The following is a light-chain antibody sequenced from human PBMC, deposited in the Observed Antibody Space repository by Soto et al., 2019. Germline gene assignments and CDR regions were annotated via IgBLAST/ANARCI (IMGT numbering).Light chain of an antibody. Sequence: DIRVTQSPPALSASVGDRVTITCRASQTITTWMAWYQQKPGKAPKLLVYDASTLQSGVATRFSGSGSGTEFTLRKSGVQGEDSDTCYCEQYAYTISCWMFGRGARVDIK. CDR1: QTITTW. CDR2: DAS. J-gene: IGKJ2*01. CDR3: EQYAYTISCWM. V-gene: IGKV1-5*01.